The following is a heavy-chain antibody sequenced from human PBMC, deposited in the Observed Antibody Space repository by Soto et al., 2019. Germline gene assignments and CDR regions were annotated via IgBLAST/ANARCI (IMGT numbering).Heavy chain of an antibody. D-gene: IGHD1-26*01. Sequence: VHLQESGPGLVKPSQTLSFTCIFFGGSFTGGGYSWSWIPQHPGKGLEWIGYIYYTGSAFYNPSLNSRLSISVDTSKNQFSLRLSSVTAADTAVYYCARSIVGGNSRQGLGYWGQGTLVTVPS. CDR3: ARSIVGGNSRQGLGY. V-gene: IGHV4-31*03. CDR2: IYYTGSA. CDR1: GGSFTGGGYS. J-gene: IGHJ4*02.